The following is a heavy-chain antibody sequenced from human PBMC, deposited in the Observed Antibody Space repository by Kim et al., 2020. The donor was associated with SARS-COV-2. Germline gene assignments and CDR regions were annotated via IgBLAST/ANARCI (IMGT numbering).Heavy chain of an antibody. J-gene: IGHJ6*03. V-gene: IGHV3-11*04. Sequence: ADSVKGRFTISRDNAKNSLYLQMNSLRAEDTAVYYCARELYGKVARHMDVWGKGTTVTVSS. D-gene: IGHD2-15*01. CDR3: ARELYGKVARHMDV.